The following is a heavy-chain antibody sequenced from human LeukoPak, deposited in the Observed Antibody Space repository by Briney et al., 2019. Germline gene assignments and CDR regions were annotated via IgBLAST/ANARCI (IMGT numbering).Heavy chain of an antibody. CDR3: ARSGYSSSPFDY. V-gene: IGHV4-59*01. Sequence: SETLSLTCTVSGVSISSYYWSWIRQPPGKGLEWIGYIYYSGSTNYNPSLKSRVTISVDTSKNQFSLKLSSVTAADTAVYYCARSGYSSSPFDYWGQGTLVTVSS. J-gene: IGHJ4*02. CDR2: IYYSGST. D-gene: IGHD6-13*01. CDR1: GVSISSYY.